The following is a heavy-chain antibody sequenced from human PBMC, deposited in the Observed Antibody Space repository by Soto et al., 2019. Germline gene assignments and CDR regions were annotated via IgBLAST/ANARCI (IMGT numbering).Heavy chain of an antibody. D-gene: IGHD6-13*01. CDR3: ASFSIAATDPYGIEV. CDR1: GYTFTSYG. J-gene: IGHJ6*02. V-gene: IGHV1-18*01. Sequence: QVQLVQSGAEVKKPGASVKVSCKASGYTFTSYGISWVRQAPGQGLEWMGWISAYNGNTNYAQKLQGRVTMTTDTSTSTAYIELSSLGSDDTGVYYCASFSIAATDPYGIEVWGQGTTDTVSS. CDR2: ISAYNGNT.